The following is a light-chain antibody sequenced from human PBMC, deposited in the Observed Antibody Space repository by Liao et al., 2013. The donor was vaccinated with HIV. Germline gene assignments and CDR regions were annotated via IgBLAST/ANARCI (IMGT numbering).Light chain of an antibody. Sequence: SYELTQPPSVSVSPGQTARITCSGDALPKLYAYWYQQKPGQSPVLLIYEDTKRPSGIPERFSGSNSGNTATLTISGTQAMDEADYYCQAWDSSTGVVFGGGTKLTVL. J-gene: IGLJ2*01. CDR1: ALPKLY. V-gene: IGLV3-1*01. CDR2: EDT. CDR3: QAWDSSTGVV.